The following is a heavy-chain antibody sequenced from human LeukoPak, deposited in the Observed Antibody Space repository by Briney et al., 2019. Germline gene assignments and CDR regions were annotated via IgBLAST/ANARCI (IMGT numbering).Heavy chain of an antibody. Sequence: PGGSLRLSCAVSGFTFSGHWMFWVRQAPGKGLEWVSSDGSSTGYTDSVKGRFTVSRDNAKNTLYLQMNSLRAEDTAVYYCASTQRGDYFDYWGQGTLVTVSS. CDR3: ASTQRGDYFDY. V-gene: IGHV3-74*01. CDR1: GFTFSGHW. D-gene: IGHD2-15*01. CDR2: DGSST. J-gene: IGHJ4*02.